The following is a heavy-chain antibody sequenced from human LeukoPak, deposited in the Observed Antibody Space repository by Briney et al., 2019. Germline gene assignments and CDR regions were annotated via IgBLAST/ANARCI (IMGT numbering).Heavy chain of an antibody. J-gene: IGHJ4*02. Sequence: ASVTVSCKASGGTFSSYAISWVRQAPGQGLEWMGRIIPILGIANYAQKFQGRVTITADKSTSTAYMELSSLRSEDTAVYYCARDDDILTGYRHFDYWGQGTLVTVSS. CDR1: GGTFSSYA. CDR3: ARDDDILTGYRHFDY. V-gene: IGHV1-69*04. CDR2: IIPILGIA. D-gene: IGHD3-9*01.